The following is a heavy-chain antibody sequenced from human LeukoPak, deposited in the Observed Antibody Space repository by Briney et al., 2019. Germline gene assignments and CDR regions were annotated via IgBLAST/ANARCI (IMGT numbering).Heavy chain of an antibody. V-gene: IGHV3-9*01. D-gene: IGHD6-19*01. CDR1: GFTFDDYA. CDR2: ISWNSGNI. Sequence: GGSLRLSCAASGFTFDDYAMHWVRQAPGKGLEWVSGISWNSGNIGYADSVKGRFTISRDNAKNSLYLQMNSLRAEDTAVYYCAKDRVAVAVFWDYWGQGTLVTVSS. CDR3: AKDRVAVAVFWDY. J-gene: IGHJ4*02.